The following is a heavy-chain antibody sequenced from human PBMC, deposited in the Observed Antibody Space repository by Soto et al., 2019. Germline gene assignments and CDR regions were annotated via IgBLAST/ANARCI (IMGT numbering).Heavy chain of an antibody. CDR2: IYYSGST. J-gene: IGHJ4*02. CDR1: GGSVSSGSYY. CDR3: ARGGGSIAVAGLIDY. D-gene: IGHD6-19*01. Sequence: PSETLSLTCTVSGGSVSSGSYYWSWIRQPPGKGLEWIGYIYYSGSTNYNPPLKSRVTISVDTSKNQFSLKLSSVTAADTAVFYFARGGGSIAVAGLIDYWGQGTLVTVSS. V-gene: IGHV4-61*01.